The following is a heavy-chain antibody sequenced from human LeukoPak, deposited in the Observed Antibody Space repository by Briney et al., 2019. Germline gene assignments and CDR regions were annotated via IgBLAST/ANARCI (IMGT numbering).Heavy chain of an antibody. CDR2: ISGSGGST. D-gene: IGHD6-19*01. V-gene: IGHV3-23*01. Sequence: GGSLRLSCAASGFTFSSYAMSWVRQAPGKGLEWVSAISGSGGSTYYAASVKGRFTISRDNSKNTLYLQMNSLRAEDTAVYYCAKDLISGWHFRLFDYWGQGTLVTVSS. CDR3: AKDLISGWHFRLFDY. J-gene: IGHJ4*02. CDR1: GFTFSSYA.